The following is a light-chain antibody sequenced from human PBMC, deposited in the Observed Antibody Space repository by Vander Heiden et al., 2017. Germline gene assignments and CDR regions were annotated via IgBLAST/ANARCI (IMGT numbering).Light chain of an antibody. CDR2: DVN. V-gene: IGLV2-14*03. J-gene: IGLJ2*01. CDR1: NSDVGGYNY. Sequence: QSALTQPASASGSPGESITISCTGTNSDVGGYNYVSWYQHHPGKAPQLLIFDVNNRPSGVSTRFSGSRSGNTASLAISGLLAEDEGFYYCSSYTGSSTLVIFGGGTKLTVL. CDR3: SSYTGSSTLVI.